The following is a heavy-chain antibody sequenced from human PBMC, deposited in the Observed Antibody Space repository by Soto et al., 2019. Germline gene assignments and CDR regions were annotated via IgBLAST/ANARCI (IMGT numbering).Heavy chain of an antibody. CDR2: THYSGST. CDR3: ARAGNYDVLSGRMYYFDS. CDR1: GGSISSGGYY. Sequence: PSLTCTVSGGSISSGGYYWSWIRQHPGKGLEWIGYTHYSGSTYYNPSLKSRVTISIDTSNSQFSLRLSSVTAADTAVYFCARAGNYDVLSGRMYYFDSWGQGTPVTVSS. D-gene: IGHD3-3*01. J-gene: IGHJ4*02. V-gene: IGHV4-31*03.